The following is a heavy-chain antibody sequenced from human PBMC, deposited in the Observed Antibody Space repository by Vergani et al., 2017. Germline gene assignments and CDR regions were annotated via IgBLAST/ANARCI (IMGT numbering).Heavy chain of an antibody. J-gene: IGHJ5*02. CDR1: GFTFSNAW. CDR3: TTGYYYGSGSFNWFDP. Sequence: EVQLVESGGGLVKPGGSLRLSCAASGFTFSNAWMSWVRQAPGKGLEWVGRIKSKTDGGTTDYAAPVKGRFTISRDDSKNTLYLQMNSLNTEDTAVYYCTTGYYYGSGSFNWFDPWGQGTLVTVSS. D-gene: IGHD3-10*01. V-gene: IGHV3-15*01. CDR2: IKSKTDGGTT.